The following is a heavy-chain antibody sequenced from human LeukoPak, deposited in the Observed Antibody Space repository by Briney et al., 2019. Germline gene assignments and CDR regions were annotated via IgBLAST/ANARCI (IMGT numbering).Heavy chain of an antibody. CDR2: IVPNSGAT. CDR1: GYTFTAYY. CDR3: ARGRASLTAWFVP. V-gene: IGHV1-2*02. J-gene: IGHJ5*02. Sequence: GSVKVSCKASGYTFTAYYMHWVRQAPGQGLEWMGWIVPNSGATDYAQQFQGRVTVTRDTSINTVYMELSRLTSDDTAVYYCARGRASLTAWFVPWGQGTLVTVSS. D-gene: IGHD1-20*01.